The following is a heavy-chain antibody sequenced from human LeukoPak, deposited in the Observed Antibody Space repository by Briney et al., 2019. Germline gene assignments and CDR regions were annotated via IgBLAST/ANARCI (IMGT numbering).Heavy chain of an antibody. CDR1: GYSFAEYY. CDR3: AREVGATDNSFDY. V-gene: IGHV1-2*06. CDR2: INPKSGGT. D-gene: IGHD1-26*01. J-gene: IGHJ4*02. Sequence: ASVRVSCKASGYSFAEYYIHWVRQAPGQGLEWMGRINPKSGGTDYVQNFQGRVTMTRDTSITTAYMELSSLRSGDTAVYYCAREVGATDNSFDYWGQGTLVTVSS.